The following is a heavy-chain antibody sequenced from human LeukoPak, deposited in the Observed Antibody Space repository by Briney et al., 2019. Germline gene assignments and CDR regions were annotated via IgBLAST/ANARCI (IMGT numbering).Heavy chain of an antibody. D-gene: IGHD5-18*01. CDR1: GFTVSSSY. V-gene: IGHV3-53*01. CDR2: IYSDGST. Sequence: GGSLRLSCAASGFTVSSSYMSWVRQAPGKGLEWVSVIYSDGSTYYADSVKGRFTISRDNSKNTLYLQMNSLRAEDTAVYYCARDLDSYGSYWGQGTLDTVSS. CDR3: ARDLDSYGSY. J-gene: IGHJ4*02.